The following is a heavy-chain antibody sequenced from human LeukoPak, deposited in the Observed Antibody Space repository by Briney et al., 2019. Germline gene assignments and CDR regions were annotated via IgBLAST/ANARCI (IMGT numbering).Heavy chain of an antibody. D-gene: IGHD2-2*01. CDR2: IFYSGST. CDR3: ARLATSWYVFDY. CDR1: GGSISSSNYY. J-gene: IGHJ4*02. V-gene: IGHV4-39*01. Sequence: SSETLSLTCTVSGGSISSSNYYWGWIRQPPGKGLEWIVNIFYSGSTYHNPSLKSRVTISVDRSKNQFSLKLNSVTAADTAVYYCARLATSWYVFDYWGQGTLVTVSS.